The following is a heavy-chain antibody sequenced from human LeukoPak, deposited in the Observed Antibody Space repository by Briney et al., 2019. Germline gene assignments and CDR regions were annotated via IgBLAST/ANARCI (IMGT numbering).Heavy chain of an antibody. CDR3: ARALRYCSGGSCYSFHYYYMDV. D-gene: IGHD2-15*01. Sequence: SETLSLTCTVSGGSISSYYWSWIRQPPGKGLDWIGYIYYSGSTNYNPSLKSRVTISVDTSKNQFSLKLSSVTAADTAVYYCARALRYCSGGSCYSFHYYYMDVWGKGTTVTVSS. CDR2: IYYSGST. CDR1: GGSISSYY. J-gene: IGHJ6*03. V-gene: IGHV4-59*01.